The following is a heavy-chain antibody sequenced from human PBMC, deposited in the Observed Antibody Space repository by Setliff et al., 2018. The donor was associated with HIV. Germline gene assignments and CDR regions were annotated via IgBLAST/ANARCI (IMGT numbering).Heavy chain of an antibody. D-gene: IGHD2-15*01. Sequence: GASVKVSCKPSGYTFTTYGLSWVRQAPGQGLEWMGWISTYSDETSYSQNLQGRLTMTTDTSTGTAYMELRSLRSDDTAVYYCARIRYGGIFLYYYYGMDVWGQGTTVTVSS. J-gene: IGHJ6*02. V-gene: IGHV1-18*01. CDR3: ARIRYGGIFLYYYYGMDV. CDR1: GYTFTTYG. CDR2: ISTYSDET.